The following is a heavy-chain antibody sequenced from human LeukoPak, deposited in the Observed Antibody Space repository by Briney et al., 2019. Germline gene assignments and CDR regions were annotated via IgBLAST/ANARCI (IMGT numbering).Heavy chain of an antibody. Sequence: PGRSLTLSCAASGFTFASYGMHWVRQAPGKGLEWVAVISYDGSNKYYADSVKGRFTISRDNSKNTLYLQMNSLRAEDTAVYYCAKDSGSGYGGVGYFDYWGQGTLVTVSS. J-gene: IGHJ4*02. CDR2: ISYDGSNK. CDR3: AKDSGSGYGGVGYFDY. CDR1: GFTFASYG. D-gene: IGHD3-10*01. V-gene: IGHV3-30*18.